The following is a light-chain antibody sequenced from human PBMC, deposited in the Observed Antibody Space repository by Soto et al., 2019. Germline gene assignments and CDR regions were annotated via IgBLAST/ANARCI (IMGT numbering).Light chain of an antibody. CDR1: QSISSY. CDR2: AAS. J-gene: IGKJ1*01. V-gene: IGKV1-39*01. CDR3: KQGDSTPWS. Sequence: DIQMTQSPSSLSASVGDRVNITCRASQSISSYLHWYQQKPGKAPKLLIYAASNLQSGVPSRFSASGSGTDFTLTLNSLQPEDFATYDCKQGDSTPWSFGQVTKVEIK.